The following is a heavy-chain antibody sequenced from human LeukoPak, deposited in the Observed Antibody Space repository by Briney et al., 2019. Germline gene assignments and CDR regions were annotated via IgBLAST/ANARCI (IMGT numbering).Heavy chain of an antibody. D-gene: IGHD6-19*01. CDR2: IKQDGSEK. CDR3: ARYSSGWYAPSDYYYYYYMDV. Sequence: GGSLRLSCAASGFTFSSYWMSWVRQAPGKGLEWVANIKQDGSEKYYVDSVKGRFTISRDNAKNSLYLQTNSLRAEDTAVYYCARYSSGWYAPSDYYYYYYMDVWGKGTTVTVSS. CDR1: GFTFSSYW. V-gene: IGHV3-7*01. J-gene: IGHJ6*03.